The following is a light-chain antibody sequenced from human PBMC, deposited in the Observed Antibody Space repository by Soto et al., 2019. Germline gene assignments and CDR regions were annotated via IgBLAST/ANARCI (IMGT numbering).Light chain of an antibody. J-gene: IGLJ1*01. CDR1: SSNIGAGYD. CDR2: GNS. Sequence: QSVLTQPPSVSGAPGQRVTISCTGSSSNIGAGYDVHWYQQLPGTAPKLLIYGNSNRPSGVPDRFSGSKSGTSASLAIAGLQAEEEAEYYGQSYDTSLSGLYVFGTGTKLTVL. CDR3: QSYDTSLSGLYV. V-gene: IGLV1-40*01.